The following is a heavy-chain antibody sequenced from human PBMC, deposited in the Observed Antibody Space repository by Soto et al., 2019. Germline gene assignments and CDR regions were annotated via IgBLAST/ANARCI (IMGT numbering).Heavy chain of an antibody. V-gene: IGHV3-23*01. CDR2: ISGSGGST. J-gene: IGHJ5*02. CDR3: AKSPTAYGLAANWFDP. Sequence: GGSLRLSCAASGFTFSNYAMSWVRQAPGKGLEWVSAISGSGGSTYYADSVKGRFTISRDNSKNTLYLQMNSLRAEDTAVYYCAKSPTAYGLAANWFDPWGQGTLVTVSS. CDR1: GFTFSNYA. D-gene: IGHD3-10*01.